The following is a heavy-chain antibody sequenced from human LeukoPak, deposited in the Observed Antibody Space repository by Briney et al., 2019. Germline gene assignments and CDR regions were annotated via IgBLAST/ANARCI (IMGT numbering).Heavy chain of an antibody. V-gene: IGHV3-23*01. Sequence: GGFLRLSCAASGFTFSSYAMSWVRQAPGKGLEWVSAISGSGGSTYYADSVKGRFTISRDNSKNTLYLQMNSLRAEDTAVYYCAKVHYYDSSGYLYHFDYWGQGTLVTVSS. CDR2: ISGSGGST. J-gene: IGHJ4*02. CDR3: AKVHYYDSSGYLYHFDY. D-gene: IGHD3-22*01. CDR1: GFTFSSYA.